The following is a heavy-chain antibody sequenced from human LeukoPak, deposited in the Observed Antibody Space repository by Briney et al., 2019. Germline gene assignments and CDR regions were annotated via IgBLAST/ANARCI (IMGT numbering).Heavy chain of an antibody. CDR2: INHSGST. CDR1: GGSISSSNW. Sequence: SGTLSLTCAVSGGSISSSNWWSWVRQPPGKGLEWIGEINHSGSTNYNPSLKSRVTISVDTSKNQFSLKLSSVTAADTAVYYCARGWDTMVRGADYWGQGTLVTVSS. V-gene: IGHV4-4*02. J-gene: IGHJ4*02. CDR3: ARGWDTMVRGADY. D-gene: IGHD3-10*01.